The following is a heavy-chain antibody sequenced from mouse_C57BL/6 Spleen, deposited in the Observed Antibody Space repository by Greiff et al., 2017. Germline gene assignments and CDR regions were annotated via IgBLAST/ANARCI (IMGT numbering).Heavy chain of an antibody. Sequence: VQLQQSGAELVKPGASVKLSCTASGFNINDYYMHWVKQRTEQGLEWIGRIDPEDGETKYATKFQGKATITADTCSNTAYLQLSSLTAEDTAVYYCARGRLLDYWGQGTTLTVSS. V-gene: IGHV14-2*01. D-gene: IGHD2-4*01. CDR3: ARGRLLDY. CDR1: GFNINDYY. J-gene: IGHJ2*01. CDR2: IDPEDGET.